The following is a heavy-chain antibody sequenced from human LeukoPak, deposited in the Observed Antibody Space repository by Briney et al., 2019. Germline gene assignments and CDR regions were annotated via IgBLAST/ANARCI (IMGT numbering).Heavy chain of an antibody. V-gene: IGHV3-7*01. CDR1: GFTFSSYW. J-gene: IGHJ5*02. Sequence: GGPLRLSCAASGFTFSSYWMSLVRQAPGKGLEWVANIKQDGSEKYYVDSVKGRFTISRDNAKNSLYLQMNSLGAEDTAVYYCARDSYCSGGSCYGTIWFDPWGQGTLVTVSS. CDR2: IKQDGSEK. D-gene: IGHD2-15*01. CDR3: ARDSYCSGGSCYGTIWFDP.